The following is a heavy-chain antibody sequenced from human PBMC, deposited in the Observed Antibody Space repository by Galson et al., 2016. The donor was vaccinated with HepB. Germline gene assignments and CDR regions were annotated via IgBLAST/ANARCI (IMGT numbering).Heavy chain of an antibody. Sequence: SLRLSCAASGFTFSNFGMHWVRQAPGKGLEWVAVISYDETYKYYADSVKGRFTISRDNSKNTLYLQMNSLRPEDTAVYYCAKERPAYSGSYWGYFDYWGQGTLVTVSS. CDR3: AKERPAYSGSYWGYFDY. J-gene: IGHJ4*01. V-gene: IGHV3-30*18. CDR2: ISYDETYK. D-gene: IGHD1-26*01. CDR1: GFTFSNFG.